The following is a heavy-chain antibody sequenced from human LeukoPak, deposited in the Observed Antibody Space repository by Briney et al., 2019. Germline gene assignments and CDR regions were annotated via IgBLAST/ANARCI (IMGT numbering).Heavy chain of an antibody. D-gene: IGHD2-2*01. CDR3: AGEDCSSTSCLDGMDV. CDR2: IIPIFGTA. CDR1: GGTFSSYA. J-gene: IGHJ6*02. V-gene: IGHV1-69*13. Sequence: SVKVSCKASGGTFSSYAISWVRQAPGQGLEWMGGIIPIFGTANYAQKFQGRVTITADESTSTAYMELSSLRSEDTAVYYCAGEDCSSTSCLDGMDVWGQGTTVTVSS.